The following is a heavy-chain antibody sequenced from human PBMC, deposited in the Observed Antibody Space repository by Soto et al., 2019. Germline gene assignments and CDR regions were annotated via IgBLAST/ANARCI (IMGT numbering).Heavy chain of an antibody. D-gene: IGHD2-2*02. V-gene: IGHV1-3*01. J-gene: IGHJ5*02. CDR2: INAGNGET. Sequence: ASVKVSCKASGYTFTTYTIQWVRQAPGQRLEWMGWINAGNGETKYSQNFQGRVTITRDTSASTAYMELNSLRSEDTAVYYCARSTTSCYSLCWFDPWGQGTLVTAPQ. CDR1: GYTFTTYT. CDR3: ARSTTSCYSLCWFDP.